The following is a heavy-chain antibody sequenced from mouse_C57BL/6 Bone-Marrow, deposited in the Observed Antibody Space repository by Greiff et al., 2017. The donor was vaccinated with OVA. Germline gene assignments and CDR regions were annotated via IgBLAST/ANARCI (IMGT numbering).Heavy chain of an antibody. CDR1: GFTFSSYA. D-gene: IGHD1-1*01. V-gene: IGHV5-4*01. CDR2: ISDGGSYT. J-gene: IGHJ4*01. Sequence: DVQLVESGGGLVKPGGSLKLSCAASGFTFSSYAMSWVRQTPEKRLEWVATISDGGSYTYYPDNVKGRFTISRDNAKNNLYLQMSHLKSEDTAMYYCARDPYIPITTVVASDYWGQGTSVTVSS. CDR3: ARDPYIPITTVVASDY.